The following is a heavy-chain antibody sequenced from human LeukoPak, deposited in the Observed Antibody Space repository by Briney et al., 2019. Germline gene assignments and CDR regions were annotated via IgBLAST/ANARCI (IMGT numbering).Heavy chain of an antibody. CDR1: GFTFSSYA. Sequence: GSLRLSCAASGFTFSSYAMSWVRQAPGKGLEWVSAISGSGGSTYYADSVKGRFTISRDNSKNTLYLQMNSLRAEDTAVYYCAKDSPYLTIFGVVICNGMDVWGQGTTVTVSS. D-gene: IGHD3-3*01. J-gene: IGHJ6*02. CDR3: AKDSPYLTIFGVVICNGMDV. CDR2: ISGSGGST. V-gene: IGHV3-23*01.